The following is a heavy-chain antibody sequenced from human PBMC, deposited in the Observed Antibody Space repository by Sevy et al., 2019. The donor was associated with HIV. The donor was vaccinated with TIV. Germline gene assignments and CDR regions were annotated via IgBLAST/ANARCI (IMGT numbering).Heavy chain of an antibody. CDR3: AREYRYSGSYLRWFDP. V-gene: IGHV4-59*01. J-gene: IGHJ5*02. Sequence: SETLSLTCTVSGGSISSYYWSWIRQPPGKGLEWIGYIYYSGSTNYNPSLKSRVTISVDTSKNQFSLKLSSVTAADTAVYYCAREYRYSGSYLRWFDPWGQGTLVTVSS. CDR2: IYYSGST. CDR1: GGSISSYY. D-gene: IGHD1-26*01.